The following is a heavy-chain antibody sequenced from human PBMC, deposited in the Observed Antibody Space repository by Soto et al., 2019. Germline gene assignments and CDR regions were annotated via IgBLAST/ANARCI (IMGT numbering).Heavy chain of an antibody. J-gene: IGHJ4*02. CDR3: ARPTYYYDSSGPPAY. CDR1: GFTFSSYG. D-gene: IGHD3-22*01. V-gene: IGHV3-23*01. Sequence: PGGSLRLSCAASGFTFSSYGMHWVRQAPGKGLEWVSGISGSGGTTYCADSVKGRFTVSRDNSKNTLFLQMNSLRDEDTALYYCARPTYYYDSSGPPAYWGQGTLVTVSS. CDR2: ISGSGGTT.